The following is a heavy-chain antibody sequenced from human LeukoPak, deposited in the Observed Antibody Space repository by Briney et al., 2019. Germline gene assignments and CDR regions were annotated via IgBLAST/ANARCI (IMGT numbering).Heavy chain of an antibody. CDR2: ISSSGSTI. CDR3: ARDFSGYYDY. CDR1: GFTFSSYE. J-gene: IGHJ4*02. V-gene: IGHV3-48*03. D-gene: IGHD3-22*01. Sequence: PGGSLRLSCAASGFTFSSYEMNWVRHAPGKGLEWVSHISSSGSTIYYADSVKGRFTISRDNAKNSLYLQMNSLRVEDTAVYYCARDFSGYYDYWGQGTLVTVSS.